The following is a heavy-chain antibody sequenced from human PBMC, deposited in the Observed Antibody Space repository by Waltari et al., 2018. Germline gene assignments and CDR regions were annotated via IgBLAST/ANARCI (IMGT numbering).Heavy chain of an antibody. J-gene: IGHJ5*01. V-gene: IGHV1-2*02. CDR2: MNTKSGDT. CDR3: ARGTGTSWFDS. D-gene: IGHD1-1*01. CDR1: GYTFNDHY. Sequence: QVQLVQSGSEVKKPGASVKASCRASGYTFNDHYIHWVRQAPGQGLEWVGWMNTKSGDTNYAQKFQGRVTMTRDTSISTAYMELSSLIFDDAAVYYCARGTGTSWFDSWGQGTLVTVSS.